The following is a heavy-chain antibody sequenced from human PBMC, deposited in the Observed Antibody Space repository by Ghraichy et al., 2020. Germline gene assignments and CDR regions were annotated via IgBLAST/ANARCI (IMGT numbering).Heavy chain of an antibody. CDR3: AKVWRSVSYYPY. Sequence: LSLTCAASGFSFSSSWMSWVRQAPETGLEWVASINQDGSEKYYLDSVKDRFTVSRDNAKGSLYLQMNSLRAEDTAVYFCAKVWRSVSYYPYWGQGTLVTVAA. J-gene: IGHJ4*02. CDR1: GFSFSSSW. V-gene: IGHV3-7*01. D-gene: IGHD3-10*01. CDR2: INQDGSEK.